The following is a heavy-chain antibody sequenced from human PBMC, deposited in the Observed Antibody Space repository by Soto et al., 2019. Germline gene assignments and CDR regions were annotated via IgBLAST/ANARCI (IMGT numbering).Heavy chain of an antibody. CDR1: GFTFSSYW. V-gene: IGHV3-7*05. D-gene: IGHD1-26*01. Sequence: EVQLVESGGGLVQPGGPLTLSCAASGFTFSSYWMNWVRQAPGKGLEWVANIDQDGSTTDYVGSVKGRFTISRDNAKKSLYLQMNSLRAEDTALYYCASDLYSGTSDYWGQGTLVTVSS. CDR3: ASDLYSGTSDY. CDR2: IDQDGSTT. J-gene: IGHJ4*02.